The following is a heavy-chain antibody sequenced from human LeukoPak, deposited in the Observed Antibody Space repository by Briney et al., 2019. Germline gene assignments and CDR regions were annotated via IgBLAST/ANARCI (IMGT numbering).Heavy chain of an antibody. CDR1: GGTFSSYA. J-gene: IGHJ5*02. CDR3: ARDSGLYSSSWLKFQWFDP. Sequence: ASVKVSCKASGGTFSSYAISWVRQAPGQGLEWMGGIIPIFGTANYAQKFQGRVTITADESTSTAYMELSSPRSEDTAVYYCARDSGLYSSSWLKFQWFDPWGQGTLVTVSS. CDR2: IIPIFGTA. V-gene: IGHV1-69*13. D-gene: IGHD6-13*01.